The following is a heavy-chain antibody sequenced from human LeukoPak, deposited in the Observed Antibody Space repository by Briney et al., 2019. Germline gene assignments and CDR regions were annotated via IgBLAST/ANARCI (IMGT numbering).Heavy chain of an antibody. Sequence: GGSLRLSCAASGFTVSSNYMSWVRQAPGKGLEWVSVIYSGGSTYYADSVKGRFTISRDNSKNTLYLQMNSLRAEDTAVYYCARAPGYYCGMDVWGQGTTVTVSS. CDR3: ARAPGYYCGMDV. CDR1: GFTVSSNY. CDR2: IYSGGST. J-gene: IGHJ6*02. V-gene: IGHV3-66*01.